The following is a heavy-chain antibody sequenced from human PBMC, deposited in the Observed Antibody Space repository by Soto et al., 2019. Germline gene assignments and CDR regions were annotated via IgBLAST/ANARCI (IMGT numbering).Heavy chain of an antibody. D-gene: IGHD2-21*02. V-gene: IGHV3-23*01. CDR1: GFTFSSYA. J-gene: IGHJ4*02. CDR2: ISGSGGST. CDR3: AHCGGDCYGSDY. Sequence: PGGSLRLSCAASGFTFSSYAMSWVRQAPGKGLEWVSAISGSGGSTYYADSVKGRFTISRDNSKNTLYLQMNSLRAEDTAVYYCAHCGGDCYGSDYWGQGTLVTVPS.